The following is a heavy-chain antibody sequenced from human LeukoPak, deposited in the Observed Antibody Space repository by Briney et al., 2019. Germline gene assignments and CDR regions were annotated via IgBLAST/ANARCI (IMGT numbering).Heavy chain of an antibody. V-gene: IGHV4-4*02. D-gene: IGHD3-22*01. J-gene: IGHJ4*02. CDR3: AGGDYYDSSGYLGPFDY. CDR2: IYHSGST. CDR1: GGSISSSNW. Sequence: SGTLSLTCAVSGGSISSSNWWSWVRQPPGKGLEWIGEIYHSGSTNYNPSLKSRVTISVDTSKNQFSLELSSVTAADTAVYYCAGGDYYDSSGYLGPFDYWGQGTLVTVSS.